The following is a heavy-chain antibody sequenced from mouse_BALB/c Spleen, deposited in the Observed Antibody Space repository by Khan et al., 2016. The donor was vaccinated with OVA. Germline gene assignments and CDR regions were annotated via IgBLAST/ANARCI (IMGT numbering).Heavy chain of an antibody. Sequence: QMQLEESGPGLVAPSQSLSITCTVSGFSLTSYGVSWVRQPPGKGLEWLGVIWGDGSTNYHSALISRLSISKDNSKSQVFFKLNCLHTDDPATYYKAMSYYEFDWCAYWGQGTLVTVAA. V-gene: IGHV2-3*01. CDR3: AMSYYEFDWCAY. J-gene: IGHJ3*01. D-gene: IGHD2-4*01. CDR2: IWGDGST. CDR1: GFSLTSYG.